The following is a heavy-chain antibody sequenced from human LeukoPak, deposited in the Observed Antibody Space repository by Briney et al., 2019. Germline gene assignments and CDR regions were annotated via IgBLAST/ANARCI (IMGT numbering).Heavy chain of an antibody. CDR1: GFTFSSYA. Sequence: HPGRSLRLSCAASGFTFSSYAMHWVRQAPGKGLEWVAVISYDGSNKYYADSVKGRFTISRDNSKNTLYLQMNSLRAEDTAVYYCARATDDIVVVGEGGIDYWGQGTLVTVSS. J-gene: IGHJ4*02. D-gene: IGHD2-15*01. CDR3: ARATDDIVVVGEGGIDY. V-gene: IGHV3-30*04. CDR2: ISYDGSNK.